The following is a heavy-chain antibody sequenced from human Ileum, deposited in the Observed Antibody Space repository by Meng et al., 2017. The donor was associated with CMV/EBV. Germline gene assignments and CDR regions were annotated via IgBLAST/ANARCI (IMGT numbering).Heavy chain of an antibody. CDR2: ISDGAAT. CDR3: ARVRKVGATNDY. D-gene: IGHD1-26*01. Sequence: GSLRLSCGVSGASISGRNWWGWLRQSPGKGLEWIAEISDGAATNYNPSLMSRVTMTLDKSKNQFSLMLTSVTAADTAVYYCARVRKVGATNDYWGQGTLVTVSS. V-gene: IGHV4-4*02. CDR1: GASISGRNW. J-gene: IGHJ4*02.